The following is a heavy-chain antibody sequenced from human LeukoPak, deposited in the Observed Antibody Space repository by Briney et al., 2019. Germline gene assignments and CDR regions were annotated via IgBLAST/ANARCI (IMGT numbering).Heavy chain of an antibody. V-gene: IGHV3-30*18. J-gene: IGHJ4*02. CDR2: ISYDGSNK. CDR3: AKDRGRQVITVSSDY. D-gene: IGHD1-14*01. Sequence: HPGGSLRLSCAASGFTFSTYAMHWVRQAPGKGLEWVAVISYDGSNKYYADSVKGRFTISRDNSKKTLYLQMNSLSAEDTAVYYCAKDRGRQVITVSSDYWGQGTLVTVSS. CDR1: GFTFSTYA.